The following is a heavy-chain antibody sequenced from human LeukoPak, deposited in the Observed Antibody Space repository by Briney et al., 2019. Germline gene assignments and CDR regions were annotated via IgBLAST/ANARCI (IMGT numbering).Heavy chain of an antibody. CDR3: ARAGYSSGWYSDS. D-gene: IGHD6-19*01. Sequence: PGGSLRLSCAASGFTLSTYAMHWVRQAPGKGLEWVAVISHDATIKYYADSVKGRLTISRDNSKNTLYLQMNSLRPEDTAVYYCARAGYSSGWYSDSWGPGTLVTVSS. V-gene: IGHV3-30*04. J-gene: IGHJ4*02. CDR2: ISHDATIK. CDR1: GFTLSTYA.